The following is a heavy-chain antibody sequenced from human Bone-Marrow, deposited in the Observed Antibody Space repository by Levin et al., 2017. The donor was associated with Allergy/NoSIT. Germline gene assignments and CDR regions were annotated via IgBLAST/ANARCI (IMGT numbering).Heavy chain of an antibody. CDR1: GFIFSDHA. Sequence: GGSLRLSCATSGFIFSDHAMSWVRQAPGKGLEWVSSITGSGGSSYSADSVKGRFTISRDNSNSALYLQMTNLRAEDTAVYFGTMEHKSESPKGGYWGQGTLVAVSS. V-gene: IGHV3-23*01. D-gene: IGHD1/OR15-1a*01. J-gene: IGHJ4*02. CDR3: TMEHKSESPKGGY. CDR2: ITGSGGSS.